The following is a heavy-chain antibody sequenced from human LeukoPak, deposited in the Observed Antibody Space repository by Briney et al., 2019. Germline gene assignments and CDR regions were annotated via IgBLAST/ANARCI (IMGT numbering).Heavy chain of an antibody. CDR3: ARRVRPWDHRAFDI. D-gene: IGHD1-26*01. J-gene: IGHJ3*02. CDR2: INHSGST. CDR1: GGSFSGYY. Sequence: SETLSLTCAVYGGSFSGYYWSWIRQPPGKGLEWIGEINHSGSTNYNPSLKSRVTISVDTSKNQFSLKLSSVTAADTAVYYCARRVRPWDHRAFDIWGQGTMVTVSS. V-gene: IGHV4-34*01.